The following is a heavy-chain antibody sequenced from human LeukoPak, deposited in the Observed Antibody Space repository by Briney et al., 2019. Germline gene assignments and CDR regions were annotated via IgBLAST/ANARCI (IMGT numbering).Heavy chain of an antibody. J-gene: IGHJ6*03. Sequence: GASVKVSCKASGYTFTGYYMHWVRQAPGQGLEWMGWINPNSGGTNYAQKFQGRVTMTRDTSISTAYMELSRLRSDDTAVYYCASRDIAAARFGYYYMDVWGKGTTVTISS. CDR2: INPNSGGT. CDR1: GYTFTGYY. V-gene: IGHV1-2*02. D-gene: IGHD6-13*01. CDR3: ASRDIAAARFGYYYMDV.